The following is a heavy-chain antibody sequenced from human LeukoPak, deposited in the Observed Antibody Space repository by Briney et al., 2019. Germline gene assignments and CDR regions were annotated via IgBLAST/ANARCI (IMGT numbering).Heavy chain of an antibody. CDR1: DSSISGSYF. J-gene: IGHJ5*02. D-gene: IGHD3-10*01. CDR2: MHHTGGA. Sequence: SETLSLTCIVSDSSISGSYFWGWVRQPPGKGLESIGAMHHTGGAYYNPSLQSRVSISLDVSKSQISLHLNSMTAADTAVYYCARFAIVRDLATYNWIDPWGQGTLVTVSS. CDR3: ARFAIVRDLATYNWIDP. V-gene: IGHV4-38-2*02.